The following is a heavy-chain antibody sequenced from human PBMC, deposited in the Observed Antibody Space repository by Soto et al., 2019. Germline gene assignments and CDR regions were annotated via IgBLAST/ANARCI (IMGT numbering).Heavy chain of an antibody. CDR1: SGSISSTNW. CDR2: IYHSGSI. J-gene: IGHJ3*02. V-gene: IGHV4-4*02. Sequence: SETLSFTCTVSSGSISSTNWWSWVRQPPGKGLEWIGEIYHSGSINYNPSLNSRVTISVDKSKNHFSLTLSSVTAADTAVYYCGRALRGFSAFDIWGQGTLVTVSS. D-gene: IGHD3-16*01. CDR3: GRALRGFSAFDI.